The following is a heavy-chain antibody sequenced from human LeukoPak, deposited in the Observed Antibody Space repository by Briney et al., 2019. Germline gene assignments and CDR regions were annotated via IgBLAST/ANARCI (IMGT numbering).Heavy chain of an antibody. D-gene: IGHD6-13*01. V-gene: IGHV3-7*01. Sequence: GGSLRLSCAASGFTLRTYWMSWVRQAPGKGLEWVASIKQDGNEKYYVDSVKGRFTISRDNAKNSLYLQMNSLRAEDTAVYYCAREYSSSWYWYFDLWGRGTLVTVSS. J-gene: IGHJ2*01. CDR2: IKQDGNEK. CDR1: GFTLRTYW. CDR3: AREYSSSWYWYFDL.